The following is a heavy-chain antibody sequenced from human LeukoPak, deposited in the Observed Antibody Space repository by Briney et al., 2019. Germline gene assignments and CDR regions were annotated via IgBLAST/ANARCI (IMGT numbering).Heavy chain of an antibody. CDR2: ISGHDGST. Sequence: GGSLRLSCAASDFTFNTYAISWVRQAPGKGLGWVSSISGHDGSTYYADSVKGRFTISRDNSKNTLYLHMSTLRAEDTAIYYCARVPRAWWFDPWGQGTLVTVSS. CDR3: ARVPRAWWFDP. V-gene: IGHV3-23*01. CDR1: DFTFNTYA. J-gene: IGHJ5*02.